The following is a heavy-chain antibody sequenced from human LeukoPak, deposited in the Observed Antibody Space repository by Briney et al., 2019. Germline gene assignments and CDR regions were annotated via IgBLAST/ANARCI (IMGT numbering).Heavy chain of an antibody. J-gene: IGHJ4*02. V-gene: IGHV3-74*01. CDR2: INSDGSNT. D-gene: IGHD3-10*01. CDR1: GFTFSVYW. CDR3: ARDRFGYGMGAIGFED. Sequence: GGSLRLSCAASGFTFSVYWMHWVRQAPGKGLVWVSRINSDGSNTNYADSVKGRFTISRDNARNTLYLQMHSLRAEDTAVYYCARDRFGYGMGAIGFEDWGQGTLVTVSS.